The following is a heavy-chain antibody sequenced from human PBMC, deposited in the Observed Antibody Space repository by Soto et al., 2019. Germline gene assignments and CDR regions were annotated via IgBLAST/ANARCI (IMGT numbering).Heavy chain of an antibody. CDR1: GFTVSNNY. J-gene: IGHJ4*02. Sequence: EVQLVESGGGLIQPGGSLRLSCAVSGFTVSNNYMSWVRQAPGKGLEGVSVIYSGGYTAYGDSVKGRFTISRDNSKNTLYRQRKSLGAYDRAVFYWATVRGGGGYWGQGTLVTVSS. V-gene: IGHV3-53*01. CDR3: ATVRGGGGY. CDR2: IYSGGYT. D-gene: IGHD3-16*01.